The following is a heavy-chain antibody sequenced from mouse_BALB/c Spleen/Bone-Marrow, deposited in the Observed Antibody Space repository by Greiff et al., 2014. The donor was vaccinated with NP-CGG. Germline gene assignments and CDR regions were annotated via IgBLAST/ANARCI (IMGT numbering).Heavy chain of an antibody. Sequence: EVKLVESGGGLVKPGGSLKLSCAASGFTFGGYYMYWVRQTPEKRLEWVATISDGGTYTFYPDNVKGRFTISRDNAKNNLYLQMSSLQSEDTAMYYCTRSGKRYGAMDYWGQGTSVTVSS. V-gene: IGHV5-4*02. CDR2: ISDGGTYT. CDR1: GFTFGGYY. CDR3: TRSGKRYGAMDY. J-gene: IGHJ4*01. D-gene: IGHD2-10*02.